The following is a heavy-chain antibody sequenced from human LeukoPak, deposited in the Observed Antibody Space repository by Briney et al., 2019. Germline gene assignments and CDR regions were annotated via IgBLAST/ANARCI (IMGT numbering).Heavy chain of an antibody. D-gene: IGHD2/OR15-2a*01. J-gene: IGHJ4*02. CDR1: GFTFSSYG. CDR2: IKQDGSET. CDR3: SNGIYGTSY. Sequence: QPGGSLRLSCAASGFTFSSYGMHWVRQAPGKGLEWVANIKQDGSETYYLDSVKGRFTISRDNARNLLFLQTNSLRAEGTAVYYCSNGIYGTSYWGQGTLVTVSS. V-gene: IGHV3-7*01.